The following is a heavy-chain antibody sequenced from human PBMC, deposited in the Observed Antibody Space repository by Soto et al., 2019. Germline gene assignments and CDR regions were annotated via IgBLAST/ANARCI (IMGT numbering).Heavy chain of an antibody. V-gene: IGHV1-8*01. Sequence: ASVKVSCKASGYTFTSYDINWVRQATGQGPEWMGWMNPNSGNTGYAQKFQGRVTMTRNTSISTAYMELSSPRSEDTAVYYCAIWNPNTYYYYGMDVWGQGTTVTVSS. D-gene: IGHD1-1*01. CDR2: MNPNSGNT. J-gene: IGHJ6*02. CDR3: AIWNPNTYYYYGMDV. CDR1: GYTFTSYD.